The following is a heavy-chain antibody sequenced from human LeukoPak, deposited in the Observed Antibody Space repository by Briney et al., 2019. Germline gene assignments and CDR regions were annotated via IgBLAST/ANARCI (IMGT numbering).Heavy chain of an antibody. J-gene: IGHJ4*02. CDR2: IYYSGST. V-gene: IGHV4-39*02. Sequence: SETLSLTCTVSGGSISSSSYYWGWIRQPPGKGLEWIGSIYYSGSTYYNPSLKSRVTISVDTSKNQFSLKLSSVTAADTAVYYCARDRAPYCSSTSCPWLDYWGQGTLVTVSS. CDR3: ARDRAPYCSSTSCPWLDY. CDR1: GGSISSSSYY. D-gene: IGHD2-2*01.